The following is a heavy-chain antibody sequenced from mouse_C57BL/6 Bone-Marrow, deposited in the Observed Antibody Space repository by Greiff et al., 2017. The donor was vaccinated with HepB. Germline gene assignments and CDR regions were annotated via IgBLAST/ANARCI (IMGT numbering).Heavy chain of an antibody. V-gene: IGHV1-76*01. CDR1: GYTFTDYY. CDR2: IYPGSGNT. Sequence: VKLMESGAELVRPGASVKLSCKASGYTFTDYYINWVKQRPGQGLEWIARIYPGSGNTYYNEKFKGKATLTAEKSSSTAYMQLSSLTSEDSAVYFCARWRGSSYWYFDVWGTGTTVTVSS. J-gene: IGHJ1*03. D-gene: IGHD1-1*01. CDR3: ARWRGSSYWYFDV.